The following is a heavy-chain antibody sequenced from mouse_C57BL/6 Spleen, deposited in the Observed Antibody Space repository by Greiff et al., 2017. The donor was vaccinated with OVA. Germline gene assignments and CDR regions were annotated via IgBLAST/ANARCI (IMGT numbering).Heavy chain of an antibody. CDR2: IYPGDGDT. CDR3: ARSNYYGSSYGY. V-gene: IGHV1-82*01. D-gene: IGHD1-1*01. CDR1: GYAFSSSW. Sequence: QVQLKESGPELVKPGASVKISCKASGYAFSSSWMNWVKQRPGKGLEWIGRIYPGDGDTNYNGKFKGKATLTADKSSRTAYMQLSSLTSEDSAVYFCARSNYYGSSYGYWGQGTTLTVSS. J-gene: IGHJ2*01.